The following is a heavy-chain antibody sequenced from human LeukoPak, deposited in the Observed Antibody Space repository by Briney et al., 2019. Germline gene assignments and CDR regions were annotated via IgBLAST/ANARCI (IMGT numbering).Heavy chain of an antibody. Sequence: ASVKVSCKASGYTFTSYAMHRVRQAPGQRLEWMGWINAGNGNTKYSQKFQGRVTITRDTSASTAYMELSSLRSEDTAVYYCARDEAKRGATLYYFDYWGQGTLVTVSS. J-gene: IGHJ4*02. V-gene: IGHV1-3*01. D-gene: IGHD1-26*01. CDR2: INAGNGNT. CDR1: GYTFTSYA. CDR3: ARDEAKRGATLYYFDY.